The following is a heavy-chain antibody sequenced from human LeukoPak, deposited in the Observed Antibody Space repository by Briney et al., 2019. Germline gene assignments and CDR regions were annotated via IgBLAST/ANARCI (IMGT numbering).Heavy chain of an antibody. D-gene: IGHD1-1*01. CDR3: AKDSKRHNWNADDAFDI. CDR2: ISWNSGSI. Sequence: GGSLRLSCAASGFTFDDYAMHWVRQAPGKGLEWVSGISWNSGSIGYADSVKGRFTISRDNAKNSLYLQMNSLRAEDMALYYRAKDSKRHNWNADDAFDIWGQGTMVTVSS. V-gene: IGHV3-9*03. CDR1: GFTFDDYA. J-gene: IGHJ3*02.